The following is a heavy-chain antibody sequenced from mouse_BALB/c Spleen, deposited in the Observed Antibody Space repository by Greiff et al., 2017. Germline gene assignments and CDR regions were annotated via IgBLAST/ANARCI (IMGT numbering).Heavy chain of an antibody. CDR2: INPYNDGT. CDR3: ARGVRSGFDY. D-gene: IGHD2-14*01. Sequence: EVQGVESGPELVKPGASVKMSCKASGYTFTSYVMHWVKQKPGQGLEWIGYINPYNDGTKYNEKFKGKATLTSDKSSSTAYMELSSLTSEDSAVYYCARGVRSGFDYWGQGTTLTVSS. CDR1: GYTFTSYV. V-gene: IGHV1-14*01. J-gene: IGHJ2*01.